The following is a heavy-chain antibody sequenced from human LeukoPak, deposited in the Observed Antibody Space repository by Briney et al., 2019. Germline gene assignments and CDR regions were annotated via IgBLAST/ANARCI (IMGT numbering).Heavy chain of an antibody. D-gene: IGHD2-15*01. V-gene: IGHV3-48*02. CDR2: ISLGSSTM. J-gene: IGHJ4*02. CDR3: ARVGNGRSWDY. CDR1: GFTFSSFT. Sequence: GGSLRLSCAASGFTFSSFTMNWARQVPGKGLEWVSYISLGSSTMFYADSVKGRFTISRDNAKNSLYLQMNSLRDDDTAVYYCARVGNGRSWDYWGQGTLVTVSS.